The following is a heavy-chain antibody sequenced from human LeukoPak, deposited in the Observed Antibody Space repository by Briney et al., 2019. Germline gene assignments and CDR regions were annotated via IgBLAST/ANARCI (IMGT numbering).Heavy chain of an antibody. CDR2: IKQDESEK. V-gene: IGHV3-7*01. CDR1: GFAFSNYW. J-gene: IGHJ4*02. Sequence: GGSLRLSCSASGFAFSNYWMSWVRQAPGQGLEWVANIKQDESEKYYVDSVKGRFTISRDNAKSSLYLQMNSLRAEDTAVYYCPRALDSSSSRYQAFEEWGQGTLVTVSS. D-gene: IGHD2-2*01. CDR3: PRALDSSSSRYQAFEE.